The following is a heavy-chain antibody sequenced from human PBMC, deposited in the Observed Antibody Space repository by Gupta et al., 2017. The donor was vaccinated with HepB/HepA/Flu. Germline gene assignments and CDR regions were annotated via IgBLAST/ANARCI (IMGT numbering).Heavy chain of an antibody. J-gene: IGHJ4*02. CDR1: GFPFNSQG. CDR2: ITGDSSKK. Sequence: EVQLLDSGGGLVQPGGSLRLSCAASGFPFNSQGMAWVRQTPGKGLQWGSAITGDSSKKYYADFVEGRFTISRDNSKNTLDLQMNSLRVEDTAIYYCAKMQGFFDYWGQGVLVTVSS. CDR3: AKMQGFFDY. V-gene: IGHV3-23*01.